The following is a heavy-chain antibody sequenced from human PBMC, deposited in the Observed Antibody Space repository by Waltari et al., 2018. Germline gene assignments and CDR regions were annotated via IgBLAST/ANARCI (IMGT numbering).Heavy chain of an antibody. V-gene: IGHV4-30-4*01. CDR3: ARGRYYYLSGPGTSQWYFDL. Sequence: QVQLQESGPGLVRPSQTLSLTCTVSGGSIRSGDYYWSWLRQPPGKGMQWIGSIDPSGDTHYNPSLRSRITKSVDTSKNQFSLNLKSVTAADTAVYYCARGRYYYLSGPGTSQWYFDLWGRGTLVTVSS. J-gene: IGHJ2*01. CDR2: IDPSGDT. D-gene: IGHD3-10*01. CDR1: GGSIRSGDYY.